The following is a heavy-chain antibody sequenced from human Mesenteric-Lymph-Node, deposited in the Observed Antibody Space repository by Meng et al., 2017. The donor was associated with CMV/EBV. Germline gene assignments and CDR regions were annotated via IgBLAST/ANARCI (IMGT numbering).Heavy chain of an antibody. CDR2: ISWNSGSI. J-gene: IGHJ6*02. D-gene: IGHD7-27*01. V-gene: IGHV3-9*01. CDR3: ARALTGYYYYGMDV. CDR1: GFTFDDYA. Sequence: SLKISCVASGFTFDDYAMHWVRQAPGKGLEWVSGISWNSGSIGYADSVKGRFTISRDNSKNTLYLQMNSLRAEDTAVYYCARALTGYYYYGMDVWGQGATVTVSS.